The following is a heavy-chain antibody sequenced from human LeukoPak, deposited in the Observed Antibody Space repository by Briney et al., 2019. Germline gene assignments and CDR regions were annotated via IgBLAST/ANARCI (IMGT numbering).Heavy chain of an antibody. CDR1: GFAFNSHW. D-gene: IGHD4-17*01. V-gene: IGHV3-7*05. Sequence: QSGGSLRLSCAASGFAFNSHWMSWVRQAPGKGLEWVANIKQDGSEKYYVDSVKGRFTISRDNAKNSLYLQMNSLRAEDTAVYYCARDFNYGDFDYWGQGTLVTVSS. CDR3: ARDFNYGDFDY. J-gene: IGHJ4*02. CDR2: IKQDGSEK.